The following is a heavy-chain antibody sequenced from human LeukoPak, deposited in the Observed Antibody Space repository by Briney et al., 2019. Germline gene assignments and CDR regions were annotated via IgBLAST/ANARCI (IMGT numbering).Heavy chain of an antibody. CDR3: ARQNDFMVVPVD. CDR2: IYYTGTT. D-gene: IGHD3-3*01. J-gene: IGHJ4*02. V-gene: IGHV4-59*08. Sequence: SETLSLTCTVSGGSISSYYWSWIRQPPGKGLEWSGYIYYTGTTKCNPSLKSRATLSVDMLKNQFSLNLTSVSAADTAVYYCARQNDFMVVPVDWGQGTLVTVSS. CDR1: GGSISSYY.